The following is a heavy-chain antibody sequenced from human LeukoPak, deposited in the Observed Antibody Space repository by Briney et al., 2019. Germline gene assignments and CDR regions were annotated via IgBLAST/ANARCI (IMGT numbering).Heavy chain of an antibody. D-gene: IGHD4-23*01. V-gene: IGHV3-9*01. Sequence: GGSLRLSCAASGFTFDDYAMHWVRQAPGKGLEWVSGISWNSGSIGYADSVKGRFTISRDNSKNTLYLQMNSLRAEDTAVYYCAKERKLLPFDCWGQGTLVTVSS. CDR1: GFTFDDYA. CDR3: AKERKLLPFDC. J-gene: IGHJ4*02. CDR2: ISWNSGSI.